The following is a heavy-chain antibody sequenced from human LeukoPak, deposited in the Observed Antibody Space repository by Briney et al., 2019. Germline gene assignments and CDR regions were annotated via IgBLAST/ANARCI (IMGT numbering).Heavy chain of an antibody. CDR1: GGSFSGYY. J-gene: IGHJ4*02. CDR3: ARGRSSGWYRQRPFDY. CDR2: INHSGNT. Sequence: SETLSLTCAVYGGSFSGYYWSWIRQPPGKGLEWIGEINHSGNTNYNPSLKSRVTISVDTSKNQFSLKLSSVTAADTAVYYCARGRSSGWYRQRPFDYWGQGTLVTVSS. V-gene: IGHV4-34*01. D-gene: IGHD6-19*01.